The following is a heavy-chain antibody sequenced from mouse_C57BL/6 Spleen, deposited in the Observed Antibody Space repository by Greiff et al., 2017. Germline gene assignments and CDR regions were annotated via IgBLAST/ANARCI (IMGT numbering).Heavy chain of an antibody. CDR2: ISSGSSTI. J-gene: IGHJ1*03. CDR3: ARGSSYGSMDD. V-gene: IGHV5-17*01. CDR1: GFTFSDYG. D-gene: IGHD1-1*01. Sequence: EVKVVESGGGLVKPGGSLKISCAASGFTFSDYGMNWVRQAPEKGLEWVAYISSGSSTIYYADTVKGRYTNSRDTAKNTLCLQMTDVASEYSAMDYCARGSSYGSMDDWGTGTSVTVSS.